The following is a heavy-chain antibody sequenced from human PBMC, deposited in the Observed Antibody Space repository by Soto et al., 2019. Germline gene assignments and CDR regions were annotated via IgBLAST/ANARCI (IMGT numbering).Heavy chain of an antibody. Sequence: ASVKVSCKVSGYPFTTYYIHWVRQAPGQGLEWMGWIDPRSGGTVYEQKFQGRVTMTRDTSISTVYMDLSGLTSDDTALYYCATDDYGIFPYWGQGSLVTVSS. V-gene: IGHV1-2*02. CDR1: GYPFTTYY. D-gene: IGHD3-10*01. J-gene: IGHJ4*02. CDR2: IDPRSGGT. CDR3: ATDDYGIFPY.